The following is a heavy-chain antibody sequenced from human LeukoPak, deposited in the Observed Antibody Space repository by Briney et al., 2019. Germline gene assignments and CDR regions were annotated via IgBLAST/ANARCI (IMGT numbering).Heavy chain of an antibody. CDR1: GDSINTLDL. J-gene: IGHJ4*02. Sequence: SGTLSLTCTVSGDSINTLDLWSWVRQPPGKGLEWIGEMYLSGTTHSNPSVKSRVTISIDKSKNQFFLNLSSVTAADTAVYYCAGLVGRYSSGLYYYYFDYWGQGTLVTVSS. CDR2: MYLSGTT. CDR3: AGLVGRYSSGLYYYYFDY. D-gene: IGHD3-22*01. V-gene: IGHV4-4*02.